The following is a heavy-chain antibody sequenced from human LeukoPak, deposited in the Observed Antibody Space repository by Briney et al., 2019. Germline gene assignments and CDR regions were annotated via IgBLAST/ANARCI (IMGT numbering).Heavy chain of an antibody. CDR2: IYYSGST. CDR1: GGSISSYY. Sequence: SVTLSLTCTVSGGSISSYYWSWIRQPPGKGLEWIGYIYYSGSTNYNPSLKSRVTISVDTSKNQFSLKLSSVTAADTAVYYCARGEYSYANYWYFDLWGRGTLVTVSS. J-gene: IGHJ2*01. D-gene: IGHD5-18*01. V-gene: IGHV4-59*01. CDR3: ARGEYSYANYWYFDL.